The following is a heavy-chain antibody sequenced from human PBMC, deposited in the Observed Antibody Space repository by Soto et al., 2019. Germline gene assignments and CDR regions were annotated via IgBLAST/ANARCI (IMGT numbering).Heavy chain of an antibody. J-gene: IGHJ5*02. CDR1: GFVSNDYD. D-gene: IGHD2-21*01. CDR2: ISYDGTKK. V-gene: IGHV3-30*03. Sequence: QVQLAESGGGVVQPGRSLRLSCATSGFVSNDYDIHWVRQAPGKGLAWLASISYDGTKKYYAESVKGRVTISRDNSTNTLSLQLNSLGAEDTAVYYCSRGIKGGLDAWGPGTLVTVSS. CDR3: SRGIKGGLDA.